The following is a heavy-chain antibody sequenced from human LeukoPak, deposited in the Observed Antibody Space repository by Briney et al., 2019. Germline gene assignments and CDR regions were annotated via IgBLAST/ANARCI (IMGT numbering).Heavy chain of an antibody. D-gene: IGHD6-6*01. Sequence: SETLSLTCTVSGGSISSGSYYWSWIRQPAGKGLEWIGRIYTSGSTNYNPSLKSRVTISVDTSKNQFSLKLSSVTAADTAVYYCATEIQNIAGRVYWGRGTLVTVSS. CDR3: ATEIQNIAGRVY. V-gene: IGHV4-61*02. CDR2: IYTSGST. J-gene: IGHJ4*02. CDR1: GGSISSGSYY.